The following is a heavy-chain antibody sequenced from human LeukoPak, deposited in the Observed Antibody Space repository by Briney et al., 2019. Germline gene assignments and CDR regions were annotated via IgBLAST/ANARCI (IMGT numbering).Heavy chain of an antibody. Sequence: GGSLRLSCTTSGFIFGDYNMNWVRQAPGKGLEWVGYIRAKIHDGTTDFAASVNGRFSISRDDSKSIAYLQTTSLKSEDTAVYYCSRGQKDPYGPEFDYWGQGTLVTVSS. J-gene: IGHJ4*02. CDR2: IRAKIHDGTT. CDR1: GFIFGDYN. CDR3: SRGQKDPYGPEFDY. D-gene: IGHD3-10*01. V-gene: IGHV3-49*04.